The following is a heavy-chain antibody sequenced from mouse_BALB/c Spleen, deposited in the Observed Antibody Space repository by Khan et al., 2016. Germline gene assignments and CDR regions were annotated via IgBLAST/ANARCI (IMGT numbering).Heavy chain of an antibody. V-gene: IGHV14-3*02. CDR1: GFNIKDTY. CDR3: ARGLSAFAD. J-gene: IGHJ3*01. CDR2: IDPANGNT. D-gene: IGHD6-1*01. Sequence: VQLQQSGAELVKPGASVKLSCTASGFNIKDTYMHWVKQRPEQGLEWIGRIDPANGNTKYDPKFQGKATITADTSSNTAYLQLSSLKSEDTAVYYCARGLSAFADWSRGTLVSVSA.